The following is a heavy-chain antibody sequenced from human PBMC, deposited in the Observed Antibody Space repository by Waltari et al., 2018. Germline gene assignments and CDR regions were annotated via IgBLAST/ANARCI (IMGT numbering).Heavy chain of an antibody. CDR1: GFPFSSYG. Sequence: QVQLVESGGGVVQPGGSLRLSCAASGFPFSSYGLHWVRQAPGKGLEWVAFIRYDGSNKYYADSVKGRFTISRDNSKNTLYLQMNSLRAEDTAVYYCAKDMPPLRYFDWLHDAFDIWGQGTMVTVSS. CDR3: AKDMPPLRYFDWLHDAFDI. CDR2: IRYDGSNK. V-gene: IGHV3-30*02. D-gene: IGHD3-9*01. J-gene: IGHJ3*02.